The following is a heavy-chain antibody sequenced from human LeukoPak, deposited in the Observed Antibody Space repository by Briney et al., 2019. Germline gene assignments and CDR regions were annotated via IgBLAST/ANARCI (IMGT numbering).Heavy chain of an antibody. CDR1: GGSISTYY. D-gene: IGHD4-23*01. CDR3: ARPSLDYGGIDAFDF. J-gene: IGHJ3*01. V-gene: IGHV4-59*08. CDR2: IHDSGST. Sequence: SETLSLTCTVSGGSISTYYWSWVRQPPGKGLEWIGYIHDSGSTNYNPSLKSRVTISVDTSKNQFSLKLSSVTAADTAVYYCARPSLDYGGIDAFDFWGQGTLVTVSS.